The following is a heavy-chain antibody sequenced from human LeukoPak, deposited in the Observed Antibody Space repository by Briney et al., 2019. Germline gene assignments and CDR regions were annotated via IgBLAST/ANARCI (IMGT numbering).Heavy chain of an antibody. CDR2: IYYSGTT. V-gene: IGHV4-59*01. CDR1: SGSISYYY. J-gene: IGHJ4*02. D-gene: IGHD1-20*01. Sequence: SETLSLTCTVSSGSISYYYWSWIRQPPGKGLEWIGYIYYSGTTNYSPSLKSRVTISVDTSKNQFSLKLSSVTAADTAVYYCARATNRLTANDYWGQGTLVTVSS. CDR3: ARATNRLTANDY.